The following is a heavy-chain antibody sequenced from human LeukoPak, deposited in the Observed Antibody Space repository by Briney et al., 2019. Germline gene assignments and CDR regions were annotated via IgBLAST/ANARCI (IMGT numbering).Heavy chain of an antibody. CDR2: ISSDGSDT. J-gene: IGHJ4*02. D-gene: IGHD2-2*01. CDR1: GFTFGTSW. V-gene: IGHV3-74*01. Sequence: GGSLRLSCAASGFTFGTSWMHWVRQAPGKGLVWVSRISSDGSDTRYADSVKGRFTISRDNPKNTLYLQMNSLRAEDTAVYYCVTGTQIFDFWGQGTLVTVSS. CDR3: VTGTQIFDF.